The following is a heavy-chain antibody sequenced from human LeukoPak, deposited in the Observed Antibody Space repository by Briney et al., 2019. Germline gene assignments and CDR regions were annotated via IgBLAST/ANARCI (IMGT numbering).Heavy chain of an antibody. V-gene: IGHV1-46*01. CDR2: INPSGGST. D-gene: IGHD6-19*01. Sequence: GASVKVSCKASGYTFTSYYMHWVRQAPGQGLECMGIINPSGGSTSYAQKFQGRVTMTRDMSTSTVYMELSSLRSEDTAVYYCTRRAVDNSYYYYMDVWGKGTTVTVSS. J-gene: IGHJ6*03. CDR3: TRRAVDNSYYYYMDV. CDR1: GYTFTSYY.